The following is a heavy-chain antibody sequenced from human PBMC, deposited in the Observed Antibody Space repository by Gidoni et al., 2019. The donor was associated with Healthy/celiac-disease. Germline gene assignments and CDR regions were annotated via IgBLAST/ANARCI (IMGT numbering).Heavy chain of an antibody. Sequence: EVQLLESGGGLVQPGGSLRLSCAASGFTFSSYAMSWVRQAPGKGLEWVSAIRGSGGSTYYADSVKGRFTISRDNSKNTLYLQMNSLRAEDTAVYYCAKGNGVLVLGMDVWGQGTTVTVSS. D-gene: IGHD2-8*01. J-gene: IGHJ6*02. CDR3: AKGNGVLVLGMDV. V-gene: IGHV3-23*01. CDR1: GFTFSSYA. CDR2: IRGSGGST.